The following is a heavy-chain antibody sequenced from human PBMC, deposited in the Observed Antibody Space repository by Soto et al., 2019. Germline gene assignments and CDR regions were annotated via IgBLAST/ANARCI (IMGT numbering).Heavy chain of an antibody. CDR1: GFTFSSYA. J-gene: IGHJ3*02. CDR2: ITASGDTT. V-gene: IGHV3-23*01. CDR3: AVGGALRECTRSTCRGAVDI. Sequence: EVQLLESGGGLVQPGGSLRLSCAASGFTFSSYAMSWVRQAPGKGLEWDSAITASGDTTYYADSVKGRVTISRDNSKRRMHLHRNRMRAEATAVFYCAVGGALRECTRSTCRGAVDIWRQGKVVTLSS. D-gene: IGHD2-8*01.